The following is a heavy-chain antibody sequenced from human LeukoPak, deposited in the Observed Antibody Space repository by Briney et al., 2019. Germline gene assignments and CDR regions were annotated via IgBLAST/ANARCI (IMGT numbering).Heavy chain of an antibody. J-gene: IGHJ4*02. CDR3: ARDPYSGYGRFDY. CDR1: GGSISSSTYY. CDR2: IYSSGST. V-gene: IGHV4-39*07. Sequence: KASETLSLTCTVSGGSISSSTYYWGWIRQPPGKGLEWIGTIYSSGSTYYNPSLKSRVTISVGTSKNQFSLKLNSVTAADTAVYYCARDPYSGYGRFDYWGQGTLVTVSS. D-gene: IGHD5-12*01.